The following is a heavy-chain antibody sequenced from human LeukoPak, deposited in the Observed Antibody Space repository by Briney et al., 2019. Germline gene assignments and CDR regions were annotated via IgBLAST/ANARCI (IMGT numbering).Heavy chain of an antibody. D-gene: IGHD1-26*01. V-gene: IGHV3-48*01. CDR3: ARDTRSLIDY. Sequence: PGGSLRLSCAASGFTVSSNYMSWVRQVPGKGLEWISYISSNSATTYYADSVKGRFTISRDNAKNSLYLHMNSLRADDTAVYYCARDTRSLIDYWRQGTLVTVSS. CDR1: GFTVSSNY. CDR2: ISSNSATT. J-gene: IGHJ4*02.